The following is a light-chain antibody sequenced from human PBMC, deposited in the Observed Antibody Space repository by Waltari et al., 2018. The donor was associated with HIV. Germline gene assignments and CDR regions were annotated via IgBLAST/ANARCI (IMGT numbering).Light chain of an antibody. CDR2: QDS. Sequence: SYELTQPPSVSVSPGQTASSRCSGDQLVSKFVSWYQQKPGQSPVLVIYQDSKRPSGIPERFSGSNSGNTATLTISGTQAMDEADYYCQAWDSGTAVFGGGTKLTVL. CDR3: QAWDSGTAV. CDR1: QLVSKF. J-gene: IGLJ2*01. V-gene: IGLV3-1*01.